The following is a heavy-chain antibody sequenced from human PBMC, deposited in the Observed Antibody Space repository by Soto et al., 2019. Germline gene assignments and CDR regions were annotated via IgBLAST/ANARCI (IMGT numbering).Heavy chain of an antibody. CDR1: GSSFSSSA. J-gene: IGHJ6*02. CDR3: ATSVGAIGYRFFNMDV. D-gene: IGHD5-12*01. V-gene: IGHV1-69*13. Sequence: SVKVSCQSSGSSFSSSAITWVRQAPGQGLEWMGRISPMYGTTFYAQTFQGRVTITADESTSTVYMHLSSLKSEDTASYFCATSVGAIGYRFFNMDVWGQGTTVTVSS. CDR2: ISPMYGTT.